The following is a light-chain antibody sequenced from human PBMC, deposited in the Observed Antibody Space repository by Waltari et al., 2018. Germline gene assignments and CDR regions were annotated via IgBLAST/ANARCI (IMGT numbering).Light chain of an antibody. CDR2: DTS. CDR3: QQYGDSPRT. CDR1: QSVSSGF. V-gene: IGKV3D-20*01. J-gene: IGKJ1*01. Sequence: ELVSMQPPAILSLLPGDRATLSRGGSQSVSSGFLAWYQQKPGLAPRLLIYDTSTRATGVPDRFRGSGSGREFALTISRLEPEDFAVYYCQQYGDSPRTFGQGTKVEIK.